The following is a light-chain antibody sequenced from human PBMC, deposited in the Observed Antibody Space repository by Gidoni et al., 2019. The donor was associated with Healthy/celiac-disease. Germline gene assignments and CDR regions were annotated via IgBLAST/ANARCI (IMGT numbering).Light chain of an antibody. J-gene: IGKJ1*01. V-gene: IGKV1-39*01. CDR1: QSISSY. CDR3: HQSYSTPPGT. Sequence: DIEKTQSTSSLSASVGDRVTITCRARQSISSYLNCYQQKPGKAPKLLIYAASILQSGVPSRFSGSGSGTDFTLTIRSLQPEDFATYHCHQSYSTPPGTFGQGTKVEIK. CDR2: AAS.